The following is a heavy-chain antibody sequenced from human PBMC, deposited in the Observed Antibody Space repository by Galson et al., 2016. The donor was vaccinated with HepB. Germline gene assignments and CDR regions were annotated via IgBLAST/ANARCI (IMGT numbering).Heavy chain of an antibody. Sequence: ETLSLTCAVSGDSISSTYWRSWVRQPPGKGLEWIGEITPSGGTNYNPSLRSRVTISEDRSKNQFSLGLSSVTAADTAVYYCAAHPVDFSYWGQGMLVTVSS. D-gene: IGHD3/OR15-3a*01. CDR1: GDSISSTYW. J-gene: IGHJ4*02. CDR2: ITPSGGT. V-gene: IGHV4-4*02. CDR3: AAHPVDFSY.